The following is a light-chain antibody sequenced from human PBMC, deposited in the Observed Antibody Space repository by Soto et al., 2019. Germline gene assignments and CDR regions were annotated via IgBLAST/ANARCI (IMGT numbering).Light chain of an antibody. CDR1: SGSIDSNF. Sequence: NFMLTQPHSVSESPGKTITISCTRSSGSIDSNFVQWYQQRPGSSPTTVIYEDNHRPSGVPDRFSGSIDSSSNSASLTIPGLKTEDEADYYCQSYDRTTRDVVFGGGTKVTVL. V-gene: IGLV6-57*01. CDR3: QSYDRTTRDVV. CDR2: EDN. J-gene: IGLJ2*01.